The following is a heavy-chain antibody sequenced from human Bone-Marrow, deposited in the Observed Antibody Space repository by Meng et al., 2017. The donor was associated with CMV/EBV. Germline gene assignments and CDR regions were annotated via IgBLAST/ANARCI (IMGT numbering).Heavy chain of an antibody. J-gene: IGHJ1*01. CDR3: ARQNLLGYCSSTSCYEH. V-gene: IGHV4-30-4*08. CDR2: IYYSGST. Sequence: QGKLQEPGHGLVKPSQTLSLTCTFAGGSISSGDYYWSWIRQPPGKGLEWVGYIYYSGSTYYNPSLKSRVTISVDTSKNQFSLKLSSVTAADTAVYYCARQNLLGYCSSTSCYEHWGQGTLVTVSS. D-gene: IGHD2-2*01. CDR1: GGSISSGDYY.